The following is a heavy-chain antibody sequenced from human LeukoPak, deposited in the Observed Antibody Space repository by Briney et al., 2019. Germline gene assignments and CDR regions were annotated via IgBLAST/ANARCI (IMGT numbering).Heavy chain of an antibody. CDR3: ARDSSWYGDYYYYMDV. J-gene: IGHJ6*03. Sequence: PGGSLRLSCAASGFAFSDYYMSWVRQAPGKGLEWISYISISGSDKYYADSVKGRFTISRDNAKNSLYLQMNSLRAEDTAVYYCARDSSWYGDYYYYMDVWGKGTTVTVSS. CDR2: ISISGSDK. CDR1: GFAFSDYY. V-gene: IGHV3-11*04. D-gene: IGHD6-13*01.